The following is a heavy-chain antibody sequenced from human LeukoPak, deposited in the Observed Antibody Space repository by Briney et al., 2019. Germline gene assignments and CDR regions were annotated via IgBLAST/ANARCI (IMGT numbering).Heavy chain of an antibody. Sequence: GGSLRLSCAVSRITFRNAWMSWGRQAPGKGLEWVARIRSKTEGETKEYAASVKGRFTISRDDSRSRLYLQMNSLKTEDTAVYYCATGVVTGTSRWGQGTLVTVSS. CDR1: RITFRNAW. V-gene: IGHV3-15*01. CDR3: ATGVVTGTSR. CDR2: IRSKTEGETK. D-gene: IGHD1-1*01. J-gene: IGHJ4*02.